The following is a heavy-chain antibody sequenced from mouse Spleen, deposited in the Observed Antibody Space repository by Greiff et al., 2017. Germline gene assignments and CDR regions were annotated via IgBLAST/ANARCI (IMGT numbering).Heavy chain of an antibody. Sequence: QVQLKESGPGLVQPSQSLSITCTVSGFSLTSYGVHWVRQSPGKGLEWLGVIWSGGSTDYNAAFISRLSISKDNSKSQVFFKMNSLQADDTAIYYCARGIYYDYDVGAMDYWGQGTSVTVSS. D-gene: IGHD2-4*01. CDR1: GFSLTSYG. CDR2: IWSGGST. J-gene: IGHJ4*01. CDR3: ARGIYYDYDVGAMDY. V-gene: IGHV2-2*01.